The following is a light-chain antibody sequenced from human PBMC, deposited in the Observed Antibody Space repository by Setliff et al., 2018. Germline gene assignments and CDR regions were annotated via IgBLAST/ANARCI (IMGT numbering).Light chain of an antibody. V-gene: IGLV2-8*01. Sequence: QSVLTQPPSASGSPGQSVTISCTGTSSDFGSYNYVSWYQQHPGKAPKLIIYEVTKRPSGVPDRFSGSKSGNTASLTISGLQAEDEADYYCCSYTISSTRVFGTGTKVTVL. CDR2: EVT. CDR1: SSDFGSYNY. J-gene: IGLJ1*01. CDR3: CSYTISSTRV.